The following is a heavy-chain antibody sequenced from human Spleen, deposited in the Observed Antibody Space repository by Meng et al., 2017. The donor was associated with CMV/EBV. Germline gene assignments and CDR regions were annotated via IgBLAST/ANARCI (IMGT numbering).Heavy chain of an antibody. CDR3: ARDVSYDESSGLYTGGMHYFDY. CDR1: GFTFSDYF. CDR2: ISSGDDAI. V-gene: IGHV3-11*01. J-gene: IGHJ4*02. Sequence: GESLKISCAASGFTFSDYFMTWIRQAPGKGLEWLSYISSGDDAIYYADSVKGRFTISRDNAKNSLYLQMNSLRAEDTAVYYCARDVSYDESSGLYTGGMHYFDYWGQGTLVTVSS. D-gene: IGHD3-22*01.